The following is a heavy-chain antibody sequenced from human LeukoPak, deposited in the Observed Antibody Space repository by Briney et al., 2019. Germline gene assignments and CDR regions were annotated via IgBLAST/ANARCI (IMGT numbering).Heavy chain of an antibody. CDR1: GFTFDDYA. D-gene: IGHD3-10*01. CDR3: VRYGSGSPHDY. Sequence: GGSLRLSCAASGFTFDDYAMHWVRHARGKGLEWVSLISGDGGSTYYADSVKGRFTISRDNSKNSLYLQMNSLRTEDTALYYCVRYGSGSPHDYWGQGTLVTVSS. J-gene: IGHJ4*02. CDR2: ISGDGGST. V-gene: IGHV3-43*02.